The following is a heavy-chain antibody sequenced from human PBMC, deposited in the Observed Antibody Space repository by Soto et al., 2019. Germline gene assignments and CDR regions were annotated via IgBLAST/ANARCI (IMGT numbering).Heavy chain of an antibody. D-gene: IGHD4-17*01. Sequence: QVQLVQSGAEVKKPGASVKVSCKTSGYIFTAYSMHWVRQAPGQGLEWMGVVNPSGGSAHYAQSFEGRVTLTRDTSTSTFYMELSSLRSEDTAVYYCARVALGYDYADVWGQGTTVTVSS. CDR1: GYIFTAYS. J-gene: IGHJ6*02. V-gene: IGHV1-46*01. CDR3: ARVALGYDYADV. CDR2: VNPSGGSA.